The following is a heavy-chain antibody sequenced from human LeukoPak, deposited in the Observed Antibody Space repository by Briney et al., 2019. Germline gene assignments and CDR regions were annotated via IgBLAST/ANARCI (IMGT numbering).Heavy chain of an antibody. D-gene: IGHD4-17*01. Sequence: GGSLRLSCAASGFTFSSYSMNWVRQAPGKGPEWISWITGSGTDIIYADSVKGRFTISRDSAKNSLYLQMNSLRAEGTAVYYCARDQDYGFTYWGQGTLVTVSS. CDR1: GFTFSSYS. CDR3: ARDQDYGFTY. V-gene: IGHV3-48*01. J-gene: IGHJ4*02. CDR2: ITGSGTDI.